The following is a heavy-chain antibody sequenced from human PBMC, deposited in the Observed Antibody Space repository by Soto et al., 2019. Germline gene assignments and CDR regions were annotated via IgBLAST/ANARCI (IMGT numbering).Heavy chain of an antibody. J-gene: IGHJ6*02. CDR1: GFTFSSYA. V-gene: IGHV3-30-3*01. CDR2: RSHDHSNK. CDR3: ARDSLRIPIFGVVIKRSYYYYGMDV. Sequence: GGSLRLSCAASGFTFSSYAMHWVRLAPGKGLGWVAVRSHDHSNKYYAHSVKGRFTISRDNSKNTLYLPMNSLSAEDTAVYYCARDSLRIPIFGVVIKRSYYYYGMDVWGHGTTVTVSS. D-gene: IGHD3-3*01.